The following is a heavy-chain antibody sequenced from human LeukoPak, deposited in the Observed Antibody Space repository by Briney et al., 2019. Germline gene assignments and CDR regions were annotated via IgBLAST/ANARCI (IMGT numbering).Heavy chain of an antibody. CDR3: QLNGYDPYYFDY. Sequence: SQTLSLTCTVSGGSISSGDYYWGWIRQPPGKGLEWIGYIYYSGSTYYNPSLKSRVTISVDTSKNQFSLKLSSVTAADTAVYYCQLNGYDPYYFDYWGQGTLVTVSS. V-gene: IGHV4-30-4*01. D-gene: IGHD5-12*01. CDR1: GGSISSGDYY. J-gene: IGHJ4*02. CDR2: IYYSGST.